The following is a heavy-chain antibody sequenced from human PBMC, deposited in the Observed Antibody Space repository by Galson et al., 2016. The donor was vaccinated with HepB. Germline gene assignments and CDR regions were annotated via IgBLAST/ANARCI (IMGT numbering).Heavy chain of an antibody. J-gene: IGHJ3*02. V-gene: IGHV3-30-3*01. D-gene: IGHD1-26*01. CDR2: ISYDGSNK. CDR1: GFTFSSYA. CDR3: ARDHGVGAKAAFDI. Sequence: SLRLSCAASGFTFSSYAMHWVRQAPGKGLEWVAVISYDGSNKYYADSVKGRFTISRDNSKNTLYLQMNSLRAADTGVYYCARDHGVGAKAAFDIWGQGTMVTVSS.